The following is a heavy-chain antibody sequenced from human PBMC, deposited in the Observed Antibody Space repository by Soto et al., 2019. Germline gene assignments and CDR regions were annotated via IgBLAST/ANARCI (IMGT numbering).Heavy chain of an antibody. Sequence: PSETLSLTCTVSGGSISSSSYYWGWIRQPPGKGLEWIGSIYYSGSTYYNPSLKSRVTISVDTSKNQFSLKLSSVTAADTDVYYCARRDIVLMVYPYWGQGTLVTVSS. V-gene: IGHV4-39*01. CDR1: GGSISSSSYY. D-gene: IGHD2-8*01. J-gene: IGHJ4*02. CDR3: ARRDIVLMVYPY. CDR2: IYYSGST.